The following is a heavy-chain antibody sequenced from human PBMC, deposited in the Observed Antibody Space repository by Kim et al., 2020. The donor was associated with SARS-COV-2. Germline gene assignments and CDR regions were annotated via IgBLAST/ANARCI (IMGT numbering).Heavy chain of an antibody. CDR3: VRVDPYSDPGPPFVDF. CDR2: IDPRDSYA. D-gene: IGHD4-17*01. Sequence: GESLKISCQGSGYTFTRFWITLVRQLPGKGLEWMWRIDPRDSYATYNPSFQGHVTISVNRSISTAYVQWDSLRASDTAMYYCVRVDPYSDPGPPFVDFWGKGPLVPVLS. CDR1: GYTFTRFW. J-gene: IGHJ4*02. V-gene: IGHV5-10-1*01.